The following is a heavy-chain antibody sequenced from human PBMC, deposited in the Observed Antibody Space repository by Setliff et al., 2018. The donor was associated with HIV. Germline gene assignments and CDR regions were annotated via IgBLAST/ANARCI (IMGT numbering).Heavy chain of an antibody. Sequence: PSKTLSLTCTVSGGSIPGYYWSWVRQPPGKGLEWIGYIFYSGTTNYSPSLNSRATISVDTSNNSFSLRLSSVTAADTAVYYCARVNALIRAPFDYWGQGALVTVSS. J-gene: IGHJ4*02. V-gene: IGHV4-59*01. CDR3: ARVNALIRAPFDY. CDR1: GGSIPGYY. CDR2: IFYSGTT.